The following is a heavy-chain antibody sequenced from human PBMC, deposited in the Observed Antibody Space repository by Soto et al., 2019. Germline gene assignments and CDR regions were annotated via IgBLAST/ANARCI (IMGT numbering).Heavy chain of an antibody. D-gene: IGHD3-10*01. J-gene: IGHJ4*02. CDR1: EGTFNSYT. Sequence: QVQLVQSGAEVKKPGSSVKVSCTASEGTFNSYTISWVRQAPGQGLEWMGRVIPILGMADFAQKFQGRVMITAYKSTSTAYMVLSSLRSDYTAVYYCATSYGSGSTLFDYWGQGTLVTVSS. CDR2: VIPILGMA. CDR3: ATSYGSGSTLFDY. V-gene: IGHV1-69*02.